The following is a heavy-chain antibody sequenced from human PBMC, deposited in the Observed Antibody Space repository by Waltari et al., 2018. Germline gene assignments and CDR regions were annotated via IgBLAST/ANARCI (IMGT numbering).Heavy chain of an antibody. CDR2: ISSSSSTI. D-gene: IGHD5-18*01. Sequence: EVQLVESGGGLVQPGGSLSLSCAASGFTFSSYSMNWVRQAPGKGREWGSYISSSSSTITYADTVKGRFTISRDNAKNSLYLQMNSLRGEDTAVYYCAGDGYSLYYYGLDVWGQGTTVTVSS. J-gene: IGHJ6*02. V-gene: IGHV3-48*01. CDR1: GFTFSSYS. CDR3: AGDGYSLYYYGLDV.